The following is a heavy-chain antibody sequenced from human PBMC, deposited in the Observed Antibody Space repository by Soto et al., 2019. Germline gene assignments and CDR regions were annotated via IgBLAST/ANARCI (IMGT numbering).Heavy chain of an antibody. Sequence: GSLRLSCAATGLTFSSYAMTWVRQTPGKGLEWVSVISGGGYSTYYTDSVKGRFTISRDNSKKTLYLQMNSLRAEDTAVYYCAKESRYSDYVRAFDTWGQGTMVTVSS. CDR3: AKESRYSDYVRAFDT. CDR2: ISGGGYST. D-gene: IGHD5-12*01. J-gene: IGHJ3*02. CDR1: GLTFSSYA. V-gene: IGHV3-23*01.